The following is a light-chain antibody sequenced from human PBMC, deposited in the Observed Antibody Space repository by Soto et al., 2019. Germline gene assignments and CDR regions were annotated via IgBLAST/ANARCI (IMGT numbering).Light chain of an antibody. V-gene: IGLV2-14*03. CDR3: SSYTSSGTYV. Sequence: QSALTQPASVSGSPGQSITVSCTGTSSDLGAYTNVSWYQQHPGKAPKLIIHDVSNRPSGVSNRFSGSKSGNSASLTISGLQAEDEADYYCSSYTSSGTYVFGSGTKLTVL. CDR1: SSDLGAYTN. J-gene: IGLJ1*01. CDR2: DVS.